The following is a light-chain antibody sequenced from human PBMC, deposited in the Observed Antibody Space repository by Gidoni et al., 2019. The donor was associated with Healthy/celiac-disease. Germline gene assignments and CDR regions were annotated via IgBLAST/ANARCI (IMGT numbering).Light chain of an antibody. J-gene: IGKJ4*01. V-gene: IGKV3-15*01. CDR1: QSLSSN. Sequence: DIVMTQSPATLSRSPGETATISCRASQSLSSNLAWYHQKPGQAPSLLIYGASTRATGIPARFSGSGSGTEFTLTISSLQSEDFAVYYCQQYNNWPPAFGGGTKVEIK. CDR3: QQYNNWPPA. CDR2: GAS.